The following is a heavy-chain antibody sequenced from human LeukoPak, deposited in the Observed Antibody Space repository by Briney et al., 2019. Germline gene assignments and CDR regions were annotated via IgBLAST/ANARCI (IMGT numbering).Heavy chain of an antibody. Sequence: ASVKVFCKASGYTFTGYYMHWVRQAPGQGLEGMGWINPNSGGTNYAQKFQGRVTMTRETSISTAYMELSRLRSDDTAVYYCARDLRSISWYEARGYFDYWGQGTLVTVSS. D-gene: IGHD6-13*01. J-gene: IGHJ4*02. CDR1: GYTFTGYY. V-gene: IGHV1-2*02. CDR2: INPNSGGT. CDR3: ARDLRSISWYEARGYFDY.